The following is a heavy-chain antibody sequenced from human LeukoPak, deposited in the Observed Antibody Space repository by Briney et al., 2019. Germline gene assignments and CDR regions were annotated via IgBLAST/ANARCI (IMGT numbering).Heavy chain of an antibody. Sequence: SETLSLTCAVSGGSFSGHYWNWIRQPPGKGLEWIGEINHGGSTNYNPSLKSRVTISVDTSQKQFSLRLSSVTAADTAVYYCARDPGYCSGGSCYPGSSPGSPFDYWGQGTLVTVSS. V-gene: IGHV4-34*01. CDR1: GGSFSGHY. D-gene: IGHD2-15*01. CDR2: INHGGST. J-gene: IGHJ4*02. CDR3: ARDPGYCSGGSCYPGSSPGSPFDY.